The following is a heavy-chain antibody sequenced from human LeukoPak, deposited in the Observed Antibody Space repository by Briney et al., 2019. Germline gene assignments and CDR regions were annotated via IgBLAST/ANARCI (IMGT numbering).Heavy chain of an antibody. Sequence: GRSLRLSCAASGFTFSSYGMHWVRQAPGKGLEWVAVISYDGSNKYYADSVKGRFTISRDNSKNTLYLQMNSLRAEDTAVYYCAKDEKRGYSYGPATTFDYWGQGTLVTVSS. CDR1: GFTFSSYG. CDR3: AKDEKRGYSYGPATTFDY. J-gene: IGHJ4*02. V-gene: IGHV3-30*18. CDR2: ISYDGSNK. D-gene: IGHD5-18*01.